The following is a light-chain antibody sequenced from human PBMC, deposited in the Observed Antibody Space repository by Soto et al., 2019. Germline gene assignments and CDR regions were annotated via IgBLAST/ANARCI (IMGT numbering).Light chain of an antibody. J-gene: IGKJ4*01. Sequence: DIQMTQSPSTLSASVGDRVTITCRASQSISNWLAWYQQKPGKAPEFLIYEASTLESGVPSRFSGSGSGTAFTLTINSLQPDDFATYSCQQYDAYSLTFRGGTMVEIK. CDR3: QQYDAYSLT. V-gene: IGKV1-5*03. CDR1: QSISNW. CDR2: EAS.